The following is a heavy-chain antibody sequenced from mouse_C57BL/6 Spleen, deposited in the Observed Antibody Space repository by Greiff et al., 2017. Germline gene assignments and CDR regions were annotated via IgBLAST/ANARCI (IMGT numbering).Heavy chain of an antibody. CDR1: GYTFPSYW. D-gene: IGHD1-1*01. J-gene: IGHJ2*01. CDR3: ARRWNYYYGSSYNY. Sequence: QVQLQQPGAELVKPGASVKMSCKASGYTFPSYWITWVKQRPGQGLEWIGDIYPGSGSTNYNEKFKSKATLTVDTSSSTAYMQLSSLTSEDSAVYYWARRWNYYYGSSYNYWGQGTTLTVAS. CDR2: IYPGSGST. V-gene: IGHV1-55*01.